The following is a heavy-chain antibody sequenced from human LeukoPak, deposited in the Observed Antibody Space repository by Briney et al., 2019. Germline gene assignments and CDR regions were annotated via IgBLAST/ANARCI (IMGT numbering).Heavy chain of an antibody. Sequence: PGRSLRLSCAASGFTFTSYAMHWVRQAPCKGLEWVAVISYDGSKKYYADADSVKGRFTISRDNSKNTLYLQMNSLRAEDTAVYYCARANYGDYLDYWGQGTLVTVSS. D-gene: IGHD4-17*01. CDR1: GFTFTSYA. CDR2: ISYDGSKK. J-gene: IGHJ4*02. V-gene: IGHV3-30-3*01. CDR3: ARANYGDYLDY.